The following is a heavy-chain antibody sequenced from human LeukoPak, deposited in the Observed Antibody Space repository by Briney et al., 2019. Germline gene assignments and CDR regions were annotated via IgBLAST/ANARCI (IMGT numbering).Heavy chain of an antibody. Sequence: GASVTVSFTASGYTFSDYAMHWVRQAPGQRLEWMGWINAGNGKTKYSQKFQGRVTITRDTSATTAYMELSSLRSEDTAVYYCARDVGRYGMDVWGQGTTVTVSS. CDR2: INAGNGKT. CDR3: ARDVGRYGMDV. V-gene: IGHV1-3*01. CDR1: GYTFSDYA. D-gene: IGHD1-26*01. J-gene: IGHJ6*02.